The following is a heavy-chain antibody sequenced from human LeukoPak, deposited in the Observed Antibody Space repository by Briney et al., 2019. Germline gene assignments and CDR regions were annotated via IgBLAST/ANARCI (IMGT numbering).Heavy chain of an antibody. CDR2: TIPFLDTP. D-gene: IGHD5-24*01. J-gene: IGHJ5*02. CDR1: GGTFRHHA. Sequence: SVKVSCKALGGTFRHHAVSWVRQAPGQGLEWMGGTIPFLDTPQYAQRFQGSLTIPTDESTITAYMELNSLESDDTAVYYCAREKTGDGHNFNWFDPWGQGTLVTVSS. V-gene: IGHV1-69*05. CDR3: AREKTGDGHNFNWFDP.